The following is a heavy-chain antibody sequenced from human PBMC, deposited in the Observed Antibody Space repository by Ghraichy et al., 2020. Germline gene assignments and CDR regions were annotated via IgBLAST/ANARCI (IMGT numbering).Heavy chain of an antibody. CDR1: GGSFSGYY. Sequence: SETLSLTCAVYGGSFSGYYWSWIRQPPGKGLEWIGEINHSGSTNYNPSLKSRVTISVDTSKNQFSLKLSSVTAADTAVYYCARGSMITFGGVIVDYWGQGTLVTVSS. J-gene: IGHJ4*02. V-gene: IGHV4-34*01. CDR3: ARGSMITFGGVIVDY. CDR2: INHSGST. D-gene: IGHD3-16*02.